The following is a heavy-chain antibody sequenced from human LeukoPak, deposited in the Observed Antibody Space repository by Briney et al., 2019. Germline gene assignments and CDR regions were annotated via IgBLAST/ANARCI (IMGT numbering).Heavy chain of an antibody. V-gene: IGHV4-59*01. D-gene: IGHD6-19*01. J-gene: IGHJ3*02. CDR3: ARITAGTGAFDI. CDR1: GGSISSYY. Sequence: PSETLSLTCTVSGGSISSYYWSWIRQPPGKGLEWIGYIYYSGSTNYNPSLKSRVTISVDTSKNQFSLKLSSVTAADTAVYYCARITAGTGAFDIWGQGTMVTVSS. CDR2: IYYSGST.